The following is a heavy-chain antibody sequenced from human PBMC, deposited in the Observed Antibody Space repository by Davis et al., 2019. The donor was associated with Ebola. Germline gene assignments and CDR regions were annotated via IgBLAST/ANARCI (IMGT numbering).Heavy chain of an antibody. CDR2: IKQDGSEK. Sequence: GESLKISCAASGFTFSSYWMSWVRQAPGKGLEWVANIKQDGSEKYYVDSVEGRFTISRDNTKNSLYLQMNSLRAEDTALYYCASYRNSGPFDSWGQGTLVTVSS. CDR1: GFTFSSYW. CDR3: ASYRNSGPFDS. V-gene: IGHV3-7*01. D-gene: IGHD4-11*01. J-gene: IGHJ4*02.